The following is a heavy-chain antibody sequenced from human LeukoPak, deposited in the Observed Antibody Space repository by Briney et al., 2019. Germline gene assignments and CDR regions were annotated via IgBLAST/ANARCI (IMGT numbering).Heavy chain of an antibody. V-gene: IGHV1-2*02. Sequence: GASVKVSCKASGYTFTGYYMHWVRQAPGQGLEWMGWINPNSGGTNYAQKFQGRVTMTRDTSISTAYMELSRLRSDDTAVYYCARTVTTFGYYYYYMDVWGKGTTVTISS. CDR1: GYTFTGYY. J-gene: IGHJ6*03. D-gene: IGHD4-17*01. CDR3: ARTVTTFGYYYYYMDV. CDR2: INPNSGGT.